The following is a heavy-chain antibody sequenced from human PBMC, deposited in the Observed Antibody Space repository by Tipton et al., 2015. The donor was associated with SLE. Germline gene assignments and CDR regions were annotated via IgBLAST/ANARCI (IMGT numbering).Heavy chain of an antibody. CDR2: ISSSSSTI. V-gene: IGHV3-48*01. D-gene: IGHD4-11*01. Sequence: SLRLSCAASGFTFSSYSMNWVRQAPGKGLEWVSYISSSSSTIYYADSVKGRFTISRDNAKNSLYLQMNSLRAEDTAVYYCARDPDSNYYYYYGMDVWDQGTTVTVSS. CDR3: ARDPDSNYYYYYGMDV. J-gene: IGHJ6*02. CDR1: GFTFSSYS.